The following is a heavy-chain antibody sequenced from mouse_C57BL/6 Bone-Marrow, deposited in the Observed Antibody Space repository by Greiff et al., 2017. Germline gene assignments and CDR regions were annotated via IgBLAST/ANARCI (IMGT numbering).Heavy chain of an antibody. V-gene: IGHV1-55*01. CDR2: IYPGSGST. J-gene: IGHJ3*01. Sequence: QVQLQQPGAELVKPGASVKMSCKASGYTFTSYWITWVKQRPGQGLEWIGDIYPGSGSTNYNEKFKSKATLTVDTSSSTAYMQRSSLASEDSAVFYWAREGYGYDGAGFAYWGQGTLVTVSA. CDR1: GYTFTSYW. CDR3: AREGYGYDGAGFAY. D-gene: IGHD2-2*01.